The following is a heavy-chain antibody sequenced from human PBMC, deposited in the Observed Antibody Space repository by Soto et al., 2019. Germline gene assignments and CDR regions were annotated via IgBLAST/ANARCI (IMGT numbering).Heavy chain of an antibody. CDR1: GFTFSNYA. D-gene: IGHD3-22*01. J-gene: IGHJ1*01. CDR3: ARDRVESGYPEYFQH. Sequence: GGSLRLSCAASGFTFSNYAMSWVRQAPGKGLEWVSAISGSGSNIYYADSVKGRFTISRDNSKNTLYLQMNSLRAEDTAVYYCARDRVESGYPEYFQHWGQGTLVTVSS. CDR2: ISGSGSNI. V-gene: IGHV3-23*01.